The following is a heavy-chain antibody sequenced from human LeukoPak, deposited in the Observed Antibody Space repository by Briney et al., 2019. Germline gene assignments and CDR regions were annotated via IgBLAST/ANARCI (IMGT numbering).Heavy chain of an antibody. D-gene: IGHD2-21*02. CDR2: IYYSGST. V-gene: IGHV4-31*03. CDR3: AGEPDFDAFDI. CDR1: GGSISSGGYY. J-gene: IGHJ3*02. Sequence: SETLSLTCTVSGGSISSGGYYWTWIRQHPGKGLEWIGYIYYSGSTDYNPSLMSRLTISLERSKNQFSLKLTSVTAADTAVYYCAGEPDFDAFDIWGQGTKVTVSS.